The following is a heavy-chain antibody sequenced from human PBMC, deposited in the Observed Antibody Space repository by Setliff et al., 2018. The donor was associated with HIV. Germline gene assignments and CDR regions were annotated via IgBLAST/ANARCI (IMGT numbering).Heavy chain of an antibody. Sequence: PSETLSLICNVSGDSISGYFWSWIRQPAGKGLEWIGRIYSGGSTNYNPSLKSRVTLSIDKSKNQVSLKLTSVTAADTAVYYCARAPTGWYELDLWGQGTLVTVSS. D-gene: IGHD6-19*01. J-gene: IGHJ5*02. CDR2: IYSGGST. CDR1: GDSISGYF. CDR3: ARAPTGWYELDL. V-gene: IGHV4-4*07.